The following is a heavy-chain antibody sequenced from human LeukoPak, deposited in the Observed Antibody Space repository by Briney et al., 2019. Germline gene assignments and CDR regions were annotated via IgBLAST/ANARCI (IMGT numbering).Heavy chain of an antibody. D-gene: IGHD2-15*01. CDR3: ARVVVAATLTNWFDP. J-gene: IGHJ5*02. V-gene: IGHV1-69*13. Sequence: ASVKVSCKASGGTFSSYAISWVRQAPGQGLEWMGGIIPIFGTANYAQKFQGRVTITADESTSTAYMKLSSLRSEDTAVYYCARVVVAATLTNWFDPWGQGTLVTVSS. CDR2: IIPIFGTA. CDR1: GGTFSSYA.